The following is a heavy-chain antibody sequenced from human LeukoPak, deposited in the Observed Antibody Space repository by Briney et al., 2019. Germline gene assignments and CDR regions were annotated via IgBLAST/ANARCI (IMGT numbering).Heavy chain of an antibody. CDR2: IKSKTDGGTT. V-gene: IGHV3-15*01. CDR1: GFILSNSW. CDR3: TTVDSGSYLNYFYYYMDV. J-gene: IGHJ6*03. Sequence: GGPLRLPCAASGFILSNSWMSWVRHARGKGLEWVGCIKSKTDGGTTDYAAPVKGRFTISRDDSKNTLYLQMNSLKTEDTAVYYCTTVDSGSYLNYFYYYMDVWGKGTTVTVSS. D-gene: IGHD3-10*01.